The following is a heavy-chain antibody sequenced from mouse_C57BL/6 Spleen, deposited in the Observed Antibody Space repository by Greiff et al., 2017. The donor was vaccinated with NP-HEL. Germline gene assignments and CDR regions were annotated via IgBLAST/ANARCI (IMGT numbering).Heavy chain of an antibody. D-gene: IGHD1-1*01. CDR3: ARDYGSSYDFDY. CDR1: GYNFTSYW. Sequence: QVQLKQPGAELVRPGSSVKLSCKASGYNFTSYWMHWVKQRPIQGLEWIGNIDPSDSETHYNQKFKDKATLTVDKSSSTAYMQLSSLTSEDAAVYYCARDYGSSYDFDYWGQGTTLTVSS. V-gene: IGHV1-52*01. J-gene: IGHJ2*01. CDR2: IDPSDSET.